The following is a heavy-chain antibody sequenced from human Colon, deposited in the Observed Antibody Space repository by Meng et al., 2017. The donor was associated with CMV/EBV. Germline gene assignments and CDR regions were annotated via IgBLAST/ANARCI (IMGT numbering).Heavy chain of an antibody. J-gene: IGHJ4*02. V-gene: IGHV3-7*01. CDR3: ARIHYDSWSGYYRDY. CDR1: GFTFSSYW. Sequence: GGSLRLSCAASGFTFSSYWMSWVRQAPGKVLEWVANIKQDGSEKYYVDSVKGRFTVSRDNAKSSLYLQMNSLRAEDTAVYYCARIHYDSWSGYYRDYWGQGALVTVSS. CDR2: IKQDGSEK. D-gene: IGHD3-3*01.